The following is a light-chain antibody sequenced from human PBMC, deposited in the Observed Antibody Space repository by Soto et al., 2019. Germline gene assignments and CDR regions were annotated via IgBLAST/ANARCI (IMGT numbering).Light chain of an antibody. CDR3: SSYTSSSTPLYV. Sequence: QSALTQPASVSGSPGQSITISCAGTRSDIGLYNYVSWYHQPPGEAPQLLIYEVTNRPSGVSHRFSGSKAGNTASLTISGLQGEDEGDYYCSSYTSSSTPLYVFGTGTKLTVL. CDR2: EVT. CDR1: RSDIGLYNY. V-gene: IGLV2-14*01. J-gene: IGLJ1*01.